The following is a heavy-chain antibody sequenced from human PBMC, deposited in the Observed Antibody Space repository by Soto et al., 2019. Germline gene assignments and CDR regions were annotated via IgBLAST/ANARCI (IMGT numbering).Heavy chain of an antibody. CDR1: VYTFTDYS. CDR2: ISAYSGHT. J-gene: IGHJ6*01. CDR3: ARDVEWELVELGLSFSGMDV. D-gene: IGHD1-26*01. Sequence: QVQLVQSGGEVKKPGASVKVSCKASVYTFTDYSISWVRQAPGQGLEWMGWISAYSGHTNYVQHLRGRVSMTTDTPANTASMELRSLTSDDTAVYYCARDVEWELVELGLSFSGMDVWGRGTSITVS. V-gene: IGHV1-18*01.